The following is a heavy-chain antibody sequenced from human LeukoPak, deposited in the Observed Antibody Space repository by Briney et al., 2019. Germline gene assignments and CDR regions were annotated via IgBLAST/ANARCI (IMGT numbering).Heavy chain of an antibody. CDR1: GYTFTGYY. V-gene: IGHV1-69*02. CDR3: ARRITMVRGDPHYGMDV. D-gene: IGHD3-10*01. Sequence: RASVKVSCKASGYTFTGYYMHWVRQAPGQGLEWMGRIIPILGIANYAQKFQGRVTITADKSTSTAYMELSSLRSEDTAVYYCARRITMVRGDPHYGMDVWGQGTTVTVSS. J-gene: IGHJ6*02. CDR2: IIPILGIA.